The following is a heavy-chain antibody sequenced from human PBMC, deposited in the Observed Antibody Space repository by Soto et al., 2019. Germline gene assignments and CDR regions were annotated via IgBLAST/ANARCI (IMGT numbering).Heavy chain of an antibody. J-gene: IGHJ6*02. D-gene: IGHD3-3*01. CDR2: ISGSGGST. CDR1: GFTFSSYA. V-gene: IGHV3-23*01. Sequence: GGSLRLSCAASGFTFSSYAMSWVRQAPGKGLEWVSAISGSGGSTYYADSVKGRFTISRDNSKNTLYLQMNSLRAEDTAVYYCAKGSSIFGEAAGGMDVWGQGTTVTVSS. CDR3: AKGSSIFGEAAGGMDV.